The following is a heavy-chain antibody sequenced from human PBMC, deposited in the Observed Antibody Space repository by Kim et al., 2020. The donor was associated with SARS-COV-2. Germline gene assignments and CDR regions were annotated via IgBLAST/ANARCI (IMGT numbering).Heavy chain of an antibody. J-gene: IGHJ4*02. CDR1: GFTFSDYY. CDR2: ISSSGSTI. Sequence: GGSLRLSCAASGFTFSDYYMSWIRQAPGKGLEWVSYISSSGSTIYYADSVKGRFTISRDNAKNSLYLQMNSLRAEDTAVYYCAREVTYCGGDCYPNGGIFDYWGQGTLVTVSS. CDR3: AREVTYCGGDCYPNGGIFDY. V-gene: IGHV3-11*01. D-gene: IGHD2-21*02.